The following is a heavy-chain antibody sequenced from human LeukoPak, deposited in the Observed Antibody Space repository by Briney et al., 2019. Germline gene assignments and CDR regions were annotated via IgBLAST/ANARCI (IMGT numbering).Heavy chain of an antibody. CDR1: GYTFTGYY. CDR3: ARVDIAARVPDY. V-gene: IGHV1-2*02. J-gene: IGHJ4*02. D-gene: IGHD6-6*01. CDR2: INPNSGGT. Sequence: GASVKVSRKXSGYTFTGYYMHWVRQAPGQGLERMGWINPNSGGTNYAQKFQGRVTMTRDTSISTAYMELSRLRSDDTAVYYCARVDIAARVPDYWGQGTLVTVSS.